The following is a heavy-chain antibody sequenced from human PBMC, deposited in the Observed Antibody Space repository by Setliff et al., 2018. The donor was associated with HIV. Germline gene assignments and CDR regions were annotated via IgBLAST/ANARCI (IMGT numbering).Heavy chain of an antibody. D-gene: IGHD3-22*01. CDR2: IKEDGSDK. CDR1: GFIFTNYW. CDR3: ASGYYYDSSGNDDAFDI. J-gene: IGHJ3*02. V-gene: IGHV3-7*01. Sequence: GGSLRLSCAASGFIFTNYWMTWVRQAPGKGLQWVDTIKEDGSDKYYVDSVKGRFTIARDNAKNSLYLQMNSLRAEDTAVYYCASGYYYDSSGNDDAFDIWGQGTMVTVSS.